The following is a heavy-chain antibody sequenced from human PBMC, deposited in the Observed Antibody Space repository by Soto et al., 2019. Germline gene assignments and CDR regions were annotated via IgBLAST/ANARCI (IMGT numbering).Heavy chain of an antibody. Sequence: PSETLSLTCTASGGSISSSSYYWGWIRQPPGKGLEWIGSIYYSGSTYYNPSLKSRVTISVDTSKNQFSLKLSSVTAADTAVYYCARVHGNYYFDYWGQGTLVTVSS. CDR2: IYYSGST. CDR3: ARVHGNYYFDY. V-gene: IGHV4-39*01. J-gene: IGHJ4*02. CDR1: GGSISSSSYY.